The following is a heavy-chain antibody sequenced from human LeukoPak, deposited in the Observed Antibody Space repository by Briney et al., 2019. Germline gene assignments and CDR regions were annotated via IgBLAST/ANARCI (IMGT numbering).Heavy chain of an antibody. CDR2: ISYDGSNK. V-gene: IGHV3-30*18. Sequence: GGSLRLSCAASGFPVSSYGMHWVRQTPGKGLEWVAVISYDGSNKYYADSVKGRFTISRDNSKNTLYLQVNSLRAEDTAVYYCAKDLDSIVVVPAAPDYWGQGTLVTVSS. CDR3: AKDLDSIVVVPAAPDY. J-gene: IGHJ4*02. CDR1: GFPVSSYG. D-gene: IGHD2-2*01.